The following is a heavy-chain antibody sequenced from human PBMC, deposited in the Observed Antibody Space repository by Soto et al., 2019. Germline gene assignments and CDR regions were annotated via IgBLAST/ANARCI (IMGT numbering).Heavy chain of an antibody. D-gene: IGHD1-7*01. V-gene: IGHV3-7*01. CDR2: IKQDGSEK. Sequence: HPGGSLILSCTASKFTFNTYWMTWVRQAPEKGLEWVANIKQDGSEKYYVDSVKGRFTIPRDNAKNSLYLQMNSLRAEDTAVYYCARQQLELRDPYYYYSMDVWGKGTTVTVS. CDR3: ARQQLELRDPYYYYSMDV. J-gene: IGHJ6*03. CDR1: KFTFNTYW.